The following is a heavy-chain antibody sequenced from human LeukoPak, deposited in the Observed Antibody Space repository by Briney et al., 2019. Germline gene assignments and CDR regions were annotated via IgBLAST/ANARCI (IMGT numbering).Heavy chain of an antibody. D-gene: IGHD3-22*01. J-gene: IGHJ4*02. CDR3: AKTVNYYDSRRLDY. CDR1: GFSFSNYG. Sequence: PGRSLRLSCAASGFSFSNYGMHWVRQAPGKGLEWVAIISYDGISKYYGDSVKGRFTISRDNSKNTLYLHMNSLKPEDTAVYYCAKTVNYYDSRRLDYWGQGTLVAVSS. CDR2: ISYDGISK. V-gene: IGHV3-30*18.